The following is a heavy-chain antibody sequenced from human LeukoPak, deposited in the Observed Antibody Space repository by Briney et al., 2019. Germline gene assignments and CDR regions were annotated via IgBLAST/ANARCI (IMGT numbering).Heavy chain of an antibody. CDR2: ISYDGSNK. D-gene: IGHD3-3*01. CDR3: ASPPFFRQGVLIHQPFDY. V-gene: IGHV3-30*03. Sequence: PGGSLRLSCAASGFTFSSYGMHWVRQAPGKGLEWVAVISYDGSNKYYADSVKGRFTISRDNSKNTLYLQMNSLRAEDTAVYYCASPPFFRQGVLIHQPFDYWGQGTLVTVSS. J-gene: IGHJ4*02. CDR1: GFTFSSYG.